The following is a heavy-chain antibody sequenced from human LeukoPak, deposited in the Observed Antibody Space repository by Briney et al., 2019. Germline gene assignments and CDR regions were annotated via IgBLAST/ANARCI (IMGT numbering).Heavy chain of an antibody. CDR3: ARGRGYSGYESFDY. D-gene: IGHD5-12*01. CDR1: GYTFTIYG. V-gene: IGHV1-18*01. J-gene: IGHJ4*02. CDR2: ISTYNGDT. Sequence: GASVRVSCKASGYTFTIYGISWVRRAPGQGLEWMGWISTYNGDTNYAQKLQGRVTMTTDTSTSTAYMELRSLRSDDTAVYYCARGRGYSGYESFDYWGQGTLVTVSS.